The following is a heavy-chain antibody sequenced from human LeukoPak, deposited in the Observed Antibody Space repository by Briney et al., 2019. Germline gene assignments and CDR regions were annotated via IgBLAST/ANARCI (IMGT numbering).Heavy chain of an antibody. D-gene: IGHD3-3*01. CDR1: GYSISSGYY. Sequence: PSETLSLTCTVSGYSISSGYYWGWIRQPPGKGLEWIGSIYHSGSTYYNPSLKSRVTISVDTSKNQFSLKLSSVTAADTAVYYCARVGVGHDAFDIWGQGTMVTVSS. CDR3: ARVGVGHDAFDI. V-gene: IGHV4-38-2*02. CDR2: IYHSGST. J-gene: IGHJ3*02.